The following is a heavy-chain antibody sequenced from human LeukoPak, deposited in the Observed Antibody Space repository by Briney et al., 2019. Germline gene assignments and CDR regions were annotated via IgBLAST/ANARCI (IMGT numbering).Heavy chain of an antibody. Sequence: GGSLRLSCAASGFTFSAYHMNWVRQAPGKGLEWVSYISIISSTIYYADSVKGRFTISRDDAKNSVYLQMNSLRADDTAVYYCAGTHERDLDYWGQGTLVTVSS. CDR3: AGTHERDLDY. J-gene: IGHJ4*02. CDR1: GFTFSAYH. V-gene: IGHV3-48*01. CDR2: ISIISSTI.